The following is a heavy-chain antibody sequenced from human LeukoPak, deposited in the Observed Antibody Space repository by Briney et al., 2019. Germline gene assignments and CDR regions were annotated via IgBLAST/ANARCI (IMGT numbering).Heavy chain of an antibody. CDR3: AKPSGSGVDY. J-gene: IGHJ4*02. CDR2: IRSDGYHT. V-gene: IGHV3-30*02. D-gene: IGHD1-26*01. Sequence: PGGSLRLSCAASGFTFSSYGMHWVRQAPGKGLEWVAFIRSDGYHTYYADSVKGRFTITRDNSKNTLYLQMNSLRLEDMAVYYCAKPSGSGVDYWGRRTRVTVSS. CDR1: GFTFSSYG.